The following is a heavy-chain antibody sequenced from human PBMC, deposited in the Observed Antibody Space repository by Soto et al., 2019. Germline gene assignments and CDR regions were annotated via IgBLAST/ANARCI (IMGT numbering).Heavy chain of an antibody. J-gene: IGHJ6*02. CDR2: IIPIFGTA. Sequence: SVKVSCKASGGTFSSYAISWVRQAPGQGLEWVGGIIPIFGTANYAQKFQGRVTITADESTSTAYMELSSLRSEDTAVYYCARGSIAARSGGDFYYGMDVWGQGTTVTVSS. D-gene: IGHD6-6*01. V-gene: IGHV1-69*13. CDR1: GGTFSSYA. CDR3: ARGSIAARSGGDFYYGMDV.